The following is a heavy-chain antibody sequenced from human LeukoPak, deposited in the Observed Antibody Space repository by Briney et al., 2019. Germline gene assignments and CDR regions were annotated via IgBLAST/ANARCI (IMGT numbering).Heavy chain of an antibody. CDR1: GYTLTELS. D-gene: IGHD3-10*01. CDR3: ARDYGSGSYGGAFDI. Sequence: ASVKVSCKVSGYTLTELSMHWVRQAPGKGLEWMGGFDPEDGETIYAQKFRGRVTITADKSTSTAYMELSSLRSEDTAVYYCARDYGSGSYGGAFDIWGQGTMVTVSS. CDR2: FDPEDGET. V-gene: IGHV1-24*01. J-gene: IGHJ3*02.